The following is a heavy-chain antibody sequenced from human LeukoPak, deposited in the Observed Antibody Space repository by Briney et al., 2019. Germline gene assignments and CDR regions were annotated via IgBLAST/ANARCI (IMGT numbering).Heavy chain of an antibody. V-gene: IGHV3-30*01. CDR3: ATTYTTGWSKPFDY. Sequence: PGGSLRLSCAAPGFTFSSYAVHWVRQAPGRGLEWVAGISYGGSNKYHAESVKGRFTISRDNSKNTLYLQMNSLRDEDTAIYYCATTYTTGWSKPFDYWGQGTLVTVSS. CDR1: GFTFSSYA. CDR2: ISYGGSNK. D-gene: IGHD6-19*01. J-gene: IGHJ4*02.